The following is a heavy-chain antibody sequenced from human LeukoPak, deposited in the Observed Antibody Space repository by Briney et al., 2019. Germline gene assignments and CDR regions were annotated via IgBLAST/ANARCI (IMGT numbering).Heavy chain of an antibody. CDR2: MYYSGST. CDR1: GGSISSGDYY. V-gene: IGHV4-30-4*02. Sequence: SETLSLTCTVSGGSISSGDYYWSWIRQPPGKGLEWIGYMYYSGSTYYNPSLKSRVTISVDTSKNQFSLKLSSVTAADTAVYYCARVLSATGSSWNNWFDPWGQGTLVTVSS. CDR3: ARVLSATGSSWNNWFDP. D-gene: IGHD6-13*01. J-gene: IGHJ5*02.